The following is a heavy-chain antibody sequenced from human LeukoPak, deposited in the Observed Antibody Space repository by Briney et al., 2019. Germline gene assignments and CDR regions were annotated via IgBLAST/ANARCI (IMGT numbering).Heavy chain of an antibody. D-gene: IGHD2-15*01. V-gene: IGHV2-5*02. CDR1: GFSLSTSGVG. CDR2: IYWDDDK. CDR3: AHRRPYCSGGSCYGWFDP. J-gene: IGHJ5*02. Sequence: ESGPTLVKPTQTLTLTCTFSGFSLSTSGVGVGWIRQPPGEALEWLALIYWDDDKRYSPTLKSRLTITKDTSKNQVVLTMTNMDPVDTATYYCAHRRPYCSGGSCYGWFDPWGQETLVTVSS.